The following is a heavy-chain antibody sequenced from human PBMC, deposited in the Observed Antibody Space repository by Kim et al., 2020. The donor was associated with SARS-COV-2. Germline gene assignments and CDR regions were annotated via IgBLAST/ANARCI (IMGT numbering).Heavy chain of an antibody. V-gene: IGHV3-11*01. J-gene: IGHJ5*02. D-gene: IGHD2-2*02. CDR2: ISSSGSTI. CDR1: GFTFSDYY. CDR3: ARDWGPAARPNWFDP. Sequence: GGSLRLSCAASGFTFSDYYMSWIRQAPGKGLEWVSYISSSGSTIYYADSVKGRFTISRDNAKNSLYLQMNSLRAEDTAVYYCARDWGPAARPNWFDPWGQGTLVAVSS.